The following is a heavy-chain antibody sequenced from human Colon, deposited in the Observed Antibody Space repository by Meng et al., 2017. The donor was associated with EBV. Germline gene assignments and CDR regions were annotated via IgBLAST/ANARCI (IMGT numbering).Heavy chain of an antibody. D-gene: IGHD3-16*01. CDR2: IVYTGRT. CDR3: VRVRGDFDY. CDR1: GGSITSGGYY. Sequence: HVQPQVSDPGLVQHSQTLALTCAVSGGSITSGGYYWTWIPQPPGKGLEWIGYIVYTGRTCYSPSLKSRVTISLDTSKNQFSLELSSVTAANTAVYYCVRVRGDFDYWGQGTLVTVSS. V-gene: IGHV4-30-4*01. J-gene: IGHJ4*02.